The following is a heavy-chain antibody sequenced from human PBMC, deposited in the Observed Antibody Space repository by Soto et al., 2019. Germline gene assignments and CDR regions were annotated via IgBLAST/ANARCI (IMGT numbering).Heavy chain of an antibody. CDR2: ISYDGSNK. J-gene: IGHJ3*02. D-gene: IGHD3-22*01. V-gene: IGHV3-30-3*01. CDR1: GFTFSSYA. Sequence: QVQLVESGGGVVQPGRSLRLSCAASGFTFSSYAMHWVRQAPGKGLEWVAVISYDGSNKYYADSVKGRFTISRDNSKNTLYLQMNSLRAEDTAVYYCARGLYDSSGYKTTDDAFDIWGQGTMVTVSS. CDR3: ARGLYDSSGYKTTDDAFDI.